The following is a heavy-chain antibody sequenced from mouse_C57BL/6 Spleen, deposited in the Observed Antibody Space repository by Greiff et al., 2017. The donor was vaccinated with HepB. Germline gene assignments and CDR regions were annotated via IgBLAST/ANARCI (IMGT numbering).Heavy chain of an antibody. CDR2: IYPGDGDT. Sequence: QVQLQQSGPELVKPGASVKISCKASGYAFSSSWMNWVKQRPGKGLEWIGRIYPGDGDTNYNGKFKGKATLTADKSSSTAYMQLSSLTSEDSAVYFCARSVIYYGNYEFDYWGQGTTLTVSS. D-gene: IGHD2-1*01. CDR1: GYAFSSSW. V-gene: IGHV1-82*01. J-gene: IGHJ2*01. CDR3: ARSVIYYGNYEFDY.